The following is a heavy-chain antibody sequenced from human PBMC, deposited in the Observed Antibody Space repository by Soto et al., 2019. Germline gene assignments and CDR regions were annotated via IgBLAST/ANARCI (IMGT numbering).Heavy chain of an antibody. D-gene: IGHD2-15*01. V-gene: IGHV1-69*09. CDR3: ARGWVEEAFDI. Sequence: QVQLGQSGAEVKKPGSSVTVSCTASGGTLTSFTIYWVRQAPGQGFEWMGSFIPRNDKINYAPKFQGRVTLSADKSSNTAYLELSSLTSEDTAVYYCARGWVEEAFDIWGQGTLVTMSS. CDR2: FIPRNDKI. J-gene: IGHJ3*02. CDR1: GGTLTSFT.